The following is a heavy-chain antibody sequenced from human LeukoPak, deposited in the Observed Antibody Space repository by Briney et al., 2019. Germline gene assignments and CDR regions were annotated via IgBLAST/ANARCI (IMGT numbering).Heavy chain of an antibody. J-gene: IGHJ4*02. CDR1: GFTFSSYA. Sequence: GGSLRLSCAASGFTFSSYAMSWVRQAPGKGLESVSGISGGGDSTYYADSVRFTISRDNSKNTLFLQMNSLRAEDTAVYYCATLAKGYWGQGTLVTVSS. D-gene: IGHD3-3*02. CDR2: ISGGGDST. V-gene: IGHV3-23*01. CDR3: ATLAKGY.